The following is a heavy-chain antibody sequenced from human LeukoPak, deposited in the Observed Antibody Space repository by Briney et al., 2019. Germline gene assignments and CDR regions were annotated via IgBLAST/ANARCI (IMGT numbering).Heavy chain of an antibody. D-gene: IGHD3-10*01. CDR1: GFTFSSYA. V-gene: IGHV3-30*04. J-gene: IGHJ4*02. CDR3: ARLGSTAMVRGVFFDY. CDR2: ISYDGSNK. Sequence: GGSLRLSCAASGFTFSSYAMHWVRQAPGKGLEWVAVISYDGSNKYYADSVKGRFTISRDNSKNTLYLQMNSLRAEDTAVYYCARLGSTAMVRGVFFDYWGQGTLVTVSS.